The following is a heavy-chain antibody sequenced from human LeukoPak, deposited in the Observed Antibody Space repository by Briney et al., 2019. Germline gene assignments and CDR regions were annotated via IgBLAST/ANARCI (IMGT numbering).Heavy chain of an antibody. V-gene: IGHV4-38-2*02. CDR2: IYHSGST. Sequence: PSETLSLTCTVSGYSISSGYYWGWIRQPPGKGLEWTGSIYHSGSTYYNPSLKSRVTISVDTSKNQISLKLSSVTAADTAVYYCARVRLYGSGSYYYYFDYWGQGTLVTVSS. CDR3: ARVRLYGSGSYYYYFDY. CDR1: GYSISSGYY. D-gene: IGHD3-10*01. J-gene: IGHJ4*02.